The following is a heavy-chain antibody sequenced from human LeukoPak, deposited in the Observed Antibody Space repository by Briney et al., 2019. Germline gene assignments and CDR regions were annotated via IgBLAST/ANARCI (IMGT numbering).Heavy chain of an antibody. CDR3: ARDLVGRDIVVVPAAIPLGY. V-gene: IGHV4-39*07. J-gene: IGHJ4*02. Sequence: GSLRLSCAASGFTFSSYAMSWIRQPPGKGLEWIGSIYYSGSTYYNPSLKSRVTISVDRSKNQFSLKLSSVTAADTAVYYCARDLVGRDIVVVPAAIPLGYWGQGTLVTVSS. CDR2: IYYSGST. D-gene: IGHD2-2*02. CDR1: GFTFSSYA.